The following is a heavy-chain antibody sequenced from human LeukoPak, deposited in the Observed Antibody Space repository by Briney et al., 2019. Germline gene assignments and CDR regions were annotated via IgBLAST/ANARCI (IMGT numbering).Heavy chain of an antibody. Sequence: ASVKVSCKASGGTFSSYAISWVRQAPGQGLEWMGRIIPILGIANYAQKFQGRVTITADKSTSTAYMELSSLRSEDTAVYYYAREIPTGHVDYWGQGTLVTVSS. CDR2: IIPILGIA. D-gene: IGHD2-21*01. CDR1: GGTFSSYA. V-gene: IGHV1-69*04. J-gene: IGHJ4*02. CDR3: AREIPTGHVDY.